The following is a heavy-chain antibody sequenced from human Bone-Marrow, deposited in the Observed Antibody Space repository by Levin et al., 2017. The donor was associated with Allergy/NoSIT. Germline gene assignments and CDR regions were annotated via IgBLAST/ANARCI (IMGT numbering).Heavy chain of an antibody. CDR3: ANTGYSSGWYFYYYYMDV. CDR2: ISYDGSNK. V-gene: IGHV3-30*18. Sequence: GESLKISCAASGFTFSSYGMHWVRQAPGKGLEWVAVISYDGSNKYYADSVKGRFTISRDNSKNTLYLQMNSLRAEDTAVYYCANTGYSSGWYFYYYYMDVWGKGTTVTVSS. J-gene: IGHJ6*03. CDR1: GFTFSSYG. D-gene: IGHD6-19*01.